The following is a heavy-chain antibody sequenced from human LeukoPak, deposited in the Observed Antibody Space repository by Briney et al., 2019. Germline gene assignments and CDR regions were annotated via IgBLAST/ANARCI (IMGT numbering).Heavy chain of an antibody. CDR1: GYTFTDYY. V-gene: IGHV1-2*02. CDR2: INPHSGGT. Sequence: ASVKVSCKASGYTFTDYYMHWVRQAPGQGLEWMGWINPHSGGTNYAQKFQGRVTVTRDTSISTAYMELSRLRSDDTAMYYCATVLRSGFYYFMDVGGKGTTVTVSS. CDR3: ATVLRSGFYYFMDV. D-gene: IGHD3-10*02. J-gene: IGHJ6*03.